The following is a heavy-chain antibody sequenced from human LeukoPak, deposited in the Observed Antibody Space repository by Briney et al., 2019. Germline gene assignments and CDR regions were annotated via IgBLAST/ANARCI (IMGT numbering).Heavy chain of an antibody. CDR3: AKDRDYNYYDSSGYSRPKFDY. D-gene: IGHD3-22*01. V-gene: IGHV3-23*01. CDR2: ISNSDGST. CDR1: GFTFSSYA. J-gene: IGHJ4*02. Sequence: GGSLRLSCAASGFTFSSYAMSWVRQAPGKGLEWVSTISNSDGSTYYADSVKGRFSISRDNSKNTLYLQMNSLRAEDTAVYYCAKDRDYNYYDSSGYSRPKFDYWGQGTLVTVSS.